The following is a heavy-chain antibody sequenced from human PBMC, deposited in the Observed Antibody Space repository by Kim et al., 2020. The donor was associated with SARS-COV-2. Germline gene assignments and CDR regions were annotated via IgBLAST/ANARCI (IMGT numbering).Heavy chain of an antibody. J-gene: IGHJ6*02. V-gene: IGHV3-53*01. D-gene: IGHD6-6*01. Sequence: GGSLRLSCAASGFTVSSNYMSWVRQAPGKGLEWVSVIYSGGSTYYADSVKGRFTISRDNSKNTLYLQMNSLRAEDTAVYYCARDGRGQLGPYYYYGMDVWGQGTTVTVSS. CDR2: IYSGGST. CDR1: GFTVSSNY. CDR3: ARDGRGQLGPYYYYGMDV.